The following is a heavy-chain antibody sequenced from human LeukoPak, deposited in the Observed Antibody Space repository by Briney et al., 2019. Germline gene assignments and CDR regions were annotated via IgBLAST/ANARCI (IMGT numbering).Heavy chain of an antibody. V-gene: IGHV3-30-3*01. J-gene: IGHJ5*02. CDR2: ISYDGSNK. D-gene: IGHD2-15*01. CDR3: ARVDVGVLAATWFDP. CDR1: GFTFSSYA. Sequence: GGSLRLSCAASGFTFSSYAMHWVRQAPGKGLEWVAVISYDGSNKYYADSVKGRFTISRDNSKNTLYLQMNSLRAEDTAVYYCARVDVGVLAATWFDPWGQGTLVTVSS.